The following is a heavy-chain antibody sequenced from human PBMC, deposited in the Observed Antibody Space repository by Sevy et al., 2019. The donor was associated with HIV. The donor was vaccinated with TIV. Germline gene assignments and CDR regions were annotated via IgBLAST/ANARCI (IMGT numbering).Heavy chain of an antibody. J-gene: IGHJ4*02. V-gene: IGHV3-30-3*01. CDR3: ARDSEVFRDPSYYFDY. CDR1: GFTFSSYA. Sequence: GGSLRLSCAASGFTFSSYAMHWVRQAPGKGLEWVAVISYDGSNKYYADSVKGRFTISRDNSKNTLYLQMNSLRAEDTAEYYCARDSEVFRDPSYYFDYWVQGTLVTVSS. CDR2: ISYDGSNK.